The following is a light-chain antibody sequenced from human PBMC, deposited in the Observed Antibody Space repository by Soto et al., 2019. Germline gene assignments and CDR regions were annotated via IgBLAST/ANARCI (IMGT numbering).Light chain of an antibody. CDR1: SGSVSTSHY. V-gene: IGLV8-61*01. J-gene: IGLJ2*01. Sequence: QAVVTQEPSFSVSPGGTVTLTCGLSSGSVSTSHYPSWCQQTPGQAPRTLIYSTNSRSSGVPDRFSGSILGNEAALTITGAQADDECDSYCVLYMGSGIWVFGGGTKLTVL. CDR3: VLYMGSGIWV. CDR2: STN.